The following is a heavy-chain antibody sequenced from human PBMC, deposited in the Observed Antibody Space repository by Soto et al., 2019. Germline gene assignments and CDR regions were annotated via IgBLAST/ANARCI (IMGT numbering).Heavy chain of an antibody. Sequence: QVQLQELDPELVQPSETLSLTCTVSRGSISSGSWWSWVRQSPTKGLEWIGEIHPTRGANYNPSLKSRVTISIDKSRNQFSLELDSVTAADTALYYCAKNGAYCLEFWGQGTPVIVST. CDR3: AKNGAYCLEF. D-gene: IGHD1-26*01. CDR2: IHPTRGA. V-gene: IGHV4-4*02. J-gene: IGHJ4*02. CDR1: RGSISSGSW.